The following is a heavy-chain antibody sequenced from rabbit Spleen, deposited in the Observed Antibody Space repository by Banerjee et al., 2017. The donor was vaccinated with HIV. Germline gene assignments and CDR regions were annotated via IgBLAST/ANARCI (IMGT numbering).Heavy chain of an antibody. CDR2: IDPIFGRT. CDR3: VREVAGKFNL. CDR1: GFDFSVYG. V-gene: IGHV1S47*01. Sequence: QEQLVESGGGLVQPGGSLKLSCKASGFDFSVYGLSWVRQAPGKGLEWIGYIDPIFGRTYYASWVNGRFTISSHNAQNTLYLQLNSLTAADTATYFCVREVAGKFNLWGQGTLVTVS. D-gene: IGHD4-1*01. J-gene: IGHJ4*01.